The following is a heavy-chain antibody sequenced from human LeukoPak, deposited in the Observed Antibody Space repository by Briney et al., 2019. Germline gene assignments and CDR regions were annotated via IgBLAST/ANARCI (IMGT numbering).Heavy chain of an antibody. V-gene: IGHV3-9*01. Sequence: PGGSLRLSCAASEFTFDDYAMHWVRQAPGKGLEWVSGISWNSGSIGYADSVKGRFTISRDNAKNSLYLQVNSLRAEDTAVYYCAREFRKYNYKYYFDYWGQGTLVTVSS. CDR1: EFTFDDYA. CDR2: ISWNSGSI. CDR3: AREFRKYNYKYYFDY. J-gene: IGHJ4*02. D-gene: IGHD5-24*01.